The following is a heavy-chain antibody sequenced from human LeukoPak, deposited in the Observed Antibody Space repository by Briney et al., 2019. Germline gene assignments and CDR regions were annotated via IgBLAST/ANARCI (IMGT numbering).Heavy chain of an antibody. CDR1: GFTFSSYN. V-gene: IGHV3-48*01. CDR3: ARGGGQWLVRLDY. D-gene: IGHD6-19*01. CDR2: ISSSGSTI. Sequence: GGSLRLSCAASGFTFSSYNMNWVRQAPGKGLEWVSYISSSGSTIYYADSVKGRFTISRDNSKNTLYLQMNSLRAEDTAVYYCARGGGQWLVRLDYWGQGTLVTVSS. J-gene: IGHJ4*02.